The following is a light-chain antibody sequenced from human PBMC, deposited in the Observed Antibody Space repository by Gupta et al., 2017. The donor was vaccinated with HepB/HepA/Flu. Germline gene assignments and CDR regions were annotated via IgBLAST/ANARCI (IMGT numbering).Light chain of an antibody. J-gene: IGKJ2*04. Sequence: EIVLTQSPGTLSLSPGERATLSCRASQTISSSYLAWYQQKPGQAPRLLIYGASSRATGISDRFSGSVSGTDFTLTISRLEPEDFAVYYCQQYDTLPCSFGQGTKLEIK. CDR1: QTISSSY. CDR2: GAS. CDR3: QQYDTLPCS. V-gene: IGKV3-20*01.